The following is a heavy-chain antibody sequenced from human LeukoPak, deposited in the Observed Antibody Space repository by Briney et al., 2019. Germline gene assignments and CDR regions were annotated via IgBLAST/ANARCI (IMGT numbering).Heavy chain of an antibody. D-gene: IGHD2-15*01. CDR2: ISGSSTK. CDR3: ARDRGYYSGGRCYGGWFDP. Sequence: PGGSLRLSCEASGFTFSSYSMNWVRQAPGTGLEWISYISGSSTKYYADSVKGRFTVSRDNANNPLYLQMDSLRVEDTAMYYCARDRGYYSGGRCYGGWFDPWGQGTLVIVSS. V-gene: IGHV3-21*05. CDR1: GFTFSSYS. J-gene: IGHJ5*02.